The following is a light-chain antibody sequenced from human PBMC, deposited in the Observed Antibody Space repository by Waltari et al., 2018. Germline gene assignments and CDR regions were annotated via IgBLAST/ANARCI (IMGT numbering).Light chain of an antibody. CDR2: DVS. Sequence: QSALTQPASVSGSPGQSITISCTGTSSAVGGYTYVPWYQQYPGNAPKLMIYDVSKRPSGVSNRFSGSKSGNTASLTISGLQAEDEADYYCCSYAGSSTHVLFGGGTKLTVL. J-gene: IGLJ2*01. V-gene: IGLV2-23*02. CDR3: CSYAGSSTHVL. CDR1: SSAVGGYTY.